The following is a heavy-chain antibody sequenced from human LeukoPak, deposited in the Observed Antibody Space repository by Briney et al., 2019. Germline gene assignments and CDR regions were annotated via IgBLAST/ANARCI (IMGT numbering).Heavy chain of an antibody. V-gene: IGHV3-48*01. CDR2: ISSSSSTI. J-gene: IGHJ3*02. D-gene: IGHD3-22*01. CDR3: ARDYYDSGAPPGAFDI. CDR1: GFTFSSYS. Sequence: GGSLRLSCAASGFTFSSYSMNWVRQAPGKGLEWVSYISSSSSTIYYADSVKGRFTISRDNAKNSLYLQMNSLRAEDTAVYYCARDYYDSGAPPGAFDIWGQGTMVTVSS.